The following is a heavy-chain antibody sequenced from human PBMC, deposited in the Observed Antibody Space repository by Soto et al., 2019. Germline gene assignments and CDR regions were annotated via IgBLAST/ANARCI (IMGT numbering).Heavy chain of an antibody. CDR3: AGTRGYCSGGSCPTVVDY. CDR1: GGSISSYY. Sequence: QVQLQESGPGLVKPSETLSLTCTVSGGSISSYYWSWIRQPPGKGLEWIGYIYYSGSTNYNPSLKSLVTISVDTSKNQFSLKLSSVTAADTAVYYCAGTRGYCSGGSCPTVVDYWGQGTLVTVSS. CDR2: IYYSGST. V-gene: IGHV4-59*01. D-gene: IGHD2-15*01. J-gene: IGHJ4*02.